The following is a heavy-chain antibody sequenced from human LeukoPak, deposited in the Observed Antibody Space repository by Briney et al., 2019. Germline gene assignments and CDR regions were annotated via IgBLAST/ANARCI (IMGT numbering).Heavy chain of an antibody. V-gene: IGHV3-30*04. CDR2: ISYDGSNK. D-gene: IGHD3-10*01. CDR1: GFTFSSYA. CDR3: ARSLFRGYYGSGSKRTGGLIDY. Sequence: GGSLRLSCAASGFTFSSYAMSWVRQAPGKGLEWVAVISYDGSNKYYADSVKGRFTISRDNSKNTLYLQMNSLRAEDTAVYYCARSLFRGYYGSGSKRTGGLIDYWGQGTLVTVSS. J-gene: IGHJ4*02.